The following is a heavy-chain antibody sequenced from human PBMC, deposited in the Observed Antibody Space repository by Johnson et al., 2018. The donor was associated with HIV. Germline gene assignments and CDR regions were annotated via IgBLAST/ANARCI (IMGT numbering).Heavy chain of an antibody. V-gene: IGHV3-30-3*01. Sequence: QVQLVESGGGVVQPGRSLRLSCAASGFTFSSYAMHWVRQAPGTGLAWVAVISYDGSNKYYADSVKGRFTISRDNSKNTLYLQMNSLRAEDTAVYYCARRGYSSSGGAFDIWGQGTMVTVSS. CDR2: ISYDGSNK. CDR1: GFTFSSYA. CDR3: ARRGYSSSGGAFDI. J-gene: IGHJ3*02. D-gene: IGHD6-6*01.